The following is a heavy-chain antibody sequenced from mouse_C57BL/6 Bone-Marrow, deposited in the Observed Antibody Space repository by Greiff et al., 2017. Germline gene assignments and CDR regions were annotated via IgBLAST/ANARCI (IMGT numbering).Heavy chain of an antibody. D-gene: IGHD2-2*01. Sequence: QVQLQQSGAELVKPGASVKLSCKASGYTFTGYWIAWVKQRPGQGLEWIGEIFPGSGSTNYNEKLKGKATFTAETSSNTAYMQLRSLPTEDSAIYFCARGWYGYDCSIDYWGQGTTVTVSS. CDR2: IFPGSGST. CDR3: ARGWYGYDCSIDY. J-gene: IGHJ4*01. CDR1: GYTFTGYW. V-gene: IGHV1-9*01.